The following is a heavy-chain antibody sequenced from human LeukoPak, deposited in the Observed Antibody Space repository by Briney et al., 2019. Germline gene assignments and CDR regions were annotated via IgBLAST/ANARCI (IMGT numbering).Heavy chain of an antibody. CDR1: GYSISSGYY. Sequence: SETLSLTCTVSGYSISSGYYWGWIRQPPGKGLEWIGSIYHSGSTYYNPSLKSRVTISVDTSKNQFSLKLSSVTAADTAVYYCARDLRPPYYGSGSYYNSGQINWFDPWGQGTLVTVSS. J-gene: IGHJ5*02. V-gene: IGHV4-38-2*02. CDR2: IYHSGST. D-gene: IGHD3-10*01. CDR3: ARDLRPPYYGSGSYYNSGQINWFDP.